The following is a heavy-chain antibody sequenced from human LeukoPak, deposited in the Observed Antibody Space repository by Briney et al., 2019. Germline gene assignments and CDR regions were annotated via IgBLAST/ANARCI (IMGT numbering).Heavy chain of an antibody. CDR1: GGSISSGDYY. CDR2: IYYSGST. D-gene: IGHD1-7*01. CDR3: ARDASELELQAFDI. V-gene: IGHV4-30-4*08. Sequence: SETLSLTCTVSGGSISSGDYYWSWIRQPPGNGLEWIGYIYYSGSTYYNPSLKSRVTISVDTSKNQYSLKLSSVTAADTAVYYCARDASELELQAFDIWGQGTMVTVSS. J-gene: IGHJ3*02.